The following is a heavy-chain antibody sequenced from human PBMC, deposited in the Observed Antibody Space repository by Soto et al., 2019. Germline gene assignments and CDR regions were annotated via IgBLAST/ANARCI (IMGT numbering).Heavy chain of an antibody. Sequence: QVQLVQSGAEEKKPGASVKVSCKASGYTFTSYAMHWVRQAPGQRLEWMGWINAGNGNTKYSKKFQGRVTITRDTSASTAYMELSSLRSEGTAVYYWASESSGGELDCCGQGTLVTVSS. D-gene: IGHD3-10*01. V-gene: IGHV1-3*05. CDR2: INAGNGNT. J-gene: IGHJ4*02. CDR1: GYTFTSYA. CDR3: ASESSGGELDC.